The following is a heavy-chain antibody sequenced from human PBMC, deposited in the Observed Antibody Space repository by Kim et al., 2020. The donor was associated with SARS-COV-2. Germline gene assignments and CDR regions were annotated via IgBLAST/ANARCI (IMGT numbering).Heavy chain of an antibody. J-gene: IGHJ5*02. CDR2: IYHSGST. Sequence: SETLSLTCAVSGGSISSRNWWSWVRQPPGKGLEWIGEIYHSGSTDYNPSLKSRVTISVDKSKNQFSLKLSSVTAADTAVYYCARDHVYSSSWDWFDPWGQGTLVTVSS. CDR1: GGSISSRNW. D-gene: IGHD6-13*01. CDR3: ARDHVYSSSWDWFDP. V-gene: IGHV4-4*02.